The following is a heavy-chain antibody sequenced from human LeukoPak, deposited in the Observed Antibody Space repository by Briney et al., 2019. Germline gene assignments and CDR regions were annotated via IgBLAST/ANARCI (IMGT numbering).Heavy chain of an antibody. V-gene: IGHV3-23*01. Sequence: GGSLRLSCAASGFTFSSYAMSWVRQAPGKGLEWVSVINGSGSSTNYADSVKGRFTISRDSSKNTLYLQMNSLRADDTAVYYCAKDRSDSSNWYLGDYWGQGTLVTVSS. CDR3: AKDRSDSSNWYLGDY. CDR1: GFTFSSYA. J-gene: IGHJ4*02. CDR2: INGSGSST. D-gene: IGHD6-13*01.